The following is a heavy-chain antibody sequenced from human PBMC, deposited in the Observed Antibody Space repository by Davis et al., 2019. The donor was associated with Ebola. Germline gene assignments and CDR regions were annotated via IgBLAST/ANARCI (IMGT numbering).Heavy chain of an antibody. CDR2: ISKDGRDT. D-gene: IGHD2-8*01. Sequence: GESLKISCAASGFTFNQYAMTWVRQAPGKGLEWVSTISKDGRDTSYADSVKGRLSVSRDNSKNTLYLQMNNLRAEDTAVYYCARDGEYCTNGICSTYFDNWGQGTLVTVSS. J-gene: IGHJ4*02. V-gene: IGHV3-23*01. CDR1: GFTFNQYA. CDR3: ARDGEYCTNGICSTYFDN.